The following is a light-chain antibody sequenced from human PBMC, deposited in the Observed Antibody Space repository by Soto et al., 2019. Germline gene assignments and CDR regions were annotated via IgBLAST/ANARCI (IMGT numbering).Light chain of an antibody. CDR3: QSYDGLSGSRV. V-gene: IGLV1-40*01. Sequence: QSVLTQPPSVSGAPGQRVTISCTGSSSNIGAPYDVQWYQQFPGTAPKLLIHGNTNRPSGVPDRFSGSRSGTSASLAITGLQPEDEADYYCQSYDGLSGSRVFGGGTKVTVL. CDR2: GNT. J-gene: IGLJ3*02. CDR1: SSNIGAPYD.